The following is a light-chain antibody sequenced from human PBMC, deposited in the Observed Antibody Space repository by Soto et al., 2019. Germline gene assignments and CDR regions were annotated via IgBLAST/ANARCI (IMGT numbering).Light chain of an antibody. CDR1: SSDIGDHNY. J-gene: IGLJ1*01. Sequence: QSVLTQPASVSGSPGQSITISCTGTSSDIGDHNYVSWYQQHTGKVPQLIISDVSNRPSGVSNRFSGSKSGNTASLTISGLRPEDEADYYCSSYTGIQVFGTGTKVTVL. CDR2: DVS. V-gene: IGLV2-14*03. CDR3: SSYTGIQV.